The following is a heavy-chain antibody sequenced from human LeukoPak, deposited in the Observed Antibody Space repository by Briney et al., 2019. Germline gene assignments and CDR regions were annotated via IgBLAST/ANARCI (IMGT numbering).Heavy chain of an antibody. V-gene: IGHV3-21*04. D-gene: IGHD3-3*01. CDR3: ANQYYDFLNGYFYYMDV. CDR2: ISSSSSYI. CDR1: GFTFSSYS. Sequence: GGSLRLSCAASGFTFSSYSMNWVRQAPGKGLEWVSSISSSSSYIYYADSVKGRFTISRDNSKNTLYQQMNSLRAEDTAVYYCANQYYDFLNGYFYYMDVWGKGTTVTVSS. J-gene: IGHJ6*03.